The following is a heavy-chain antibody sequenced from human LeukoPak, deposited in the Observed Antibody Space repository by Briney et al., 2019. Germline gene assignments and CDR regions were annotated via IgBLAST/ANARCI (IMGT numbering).Heavy chain of an antibody. D-gene: IGHD1-1*01. J-gene: IGHJ4*02. CDR2: IDYTGSN. CDR1: GGSIIPYY. V-gene: IGHV4-59*13. CDR3: ARVGNAEGGYYFDY. Sequence: SETLSLSCIDSGGSIIPYYWSWIRQSPGKGLEWIAYIDYTGSNNHNPSLKSRVTISVDPSKNQFSLKLTAVTAADTAVYYCARVGNAEGGYYFDYWGQGTQVIVSS.